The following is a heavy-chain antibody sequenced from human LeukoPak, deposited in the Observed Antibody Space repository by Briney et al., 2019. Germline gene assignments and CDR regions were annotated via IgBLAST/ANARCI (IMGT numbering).Heavy chain of an antibody. D-gene: IGHD3-22*01. V-gene: IGHV3-53*01. Sequence: PGGSLRLSCAASGFTVSSNYTSWVRQAPGKGLEWVSVIYSGGTTYYADSVKGRFTISRDNSKNTLYLQMNSLRAEDTAVYYCARGHYYDSSGTRPLDYWGQGTLVTVSS. CDR3: ARGHYYDSSGTRPLDY. CDR2: IYSGGTT. J-gene: IGHJ4*02. CDR1: GFTVSSNY.